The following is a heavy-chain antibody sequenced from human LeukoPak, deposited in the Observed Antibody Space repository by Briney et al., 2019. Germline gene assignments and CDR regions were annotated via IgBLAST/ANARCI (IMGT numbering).Heavy chain of an antibody. D-gene: IGHD1-26*01. Sequence: ASVKVSCKASGYTFTDYYMHWVRQAPGQGLEWMGWINPNSGGTNYAQKFQDRVTMTRDTSISTAYMELSSLRSDDTAVYYCATELGATCDNYYHGMDVWGQGTTVTVSS. CDR3: ATELGATCDNYYHGMDV. V-gene: IGHV1-2*02. CDR2: INPNSGGT. CDR1: GYTFTDYY. J-gene: IGHJ6*02.